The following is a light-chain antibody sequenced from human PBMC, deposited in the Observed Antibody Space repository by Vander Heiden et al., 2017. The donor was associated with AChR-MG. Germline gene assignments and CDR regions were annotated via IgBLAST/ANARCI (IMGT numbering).Light chain of an antibody. V-gene: IGLV2-8*01. CDR2: GVR. CDR3: NSDAGNTNFV. Sequence: QSARPHPPSALGPPGQSVTIPCPGTSIEVGGYNFVSWYQQHPRKAPKLVIYGVRGRPSGVPDRFSGSKSDNTASLTVSGLQDEDEADYYCNSDAGNTNFVVGTGTTVTVL. J-gene: IGLJ1*01. CDR1: SIEVGGYNF.